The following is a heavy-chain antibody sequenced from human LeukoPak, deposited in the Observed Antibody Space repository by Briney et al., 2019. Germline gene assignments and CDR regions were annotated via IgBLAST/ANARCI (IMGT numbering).Heavy chain of an antibody. J-gene: IGHJ6*02. Sequence: SQTLSLTCSVSGGSLIDSNSYWGWIRQPPGTGLEWIGYIYYSGNTYYNPSLKSRLTMSLDTSKNQFALKVSSVTAAGTAVYYCAREGRNFALDVWGQGTTVIVSS. CDR2: IYYSGNT. D-gene: IGHD1-1*01. V-gene: IGHV4-30-4*01. CDR1: GGSLIDSNSY. CDR3: AREGRNFALDV.